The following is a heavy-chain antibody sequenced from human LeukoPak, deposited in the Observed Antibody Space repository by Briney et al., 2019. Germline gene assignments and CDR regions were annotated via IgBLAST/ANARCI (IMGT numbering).Heavy chain of an antibody. Sequence: GGSLRLSCAASGFTFSSYAMSWVRQAPGKGLEWVSAISGRGGSTYYADSVKGRFTISRDNSKNTLYLQMNSLRAEDTAVYYCAKGQLVRGEFDYWGQGTLATVSS. CDR3: AKGQLVRGEFDY. J-gene: IGHJ4*02. CDR1: GFTFSSYA. CDR2: ISGRGGST. V-gene: IGHV3-23*01. D-gene: IGHD6-6*01.